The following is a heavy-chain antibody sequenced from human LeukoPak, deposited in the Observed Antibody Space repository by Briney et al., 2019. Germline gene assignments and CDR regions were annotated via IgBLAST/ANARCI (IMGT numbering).Heavy chain of an antibody. CDR1: GGSISSYY. J-gene: IGHJ6*02. CDR2: IYYSGST. D-gene: IGHD3-22*01. Sequence: SETLSLTCTVSGGSISSYYWSWIRQPPGKGLEWIGYIYYSGSTNYNLSLKSRVTISVDTSKNQFSLKLSSVTAADTAVYYCARDLIDYYYGMDVWGQGTTVTVSS. CDR3: ARDLIDYYYGMDV. V-gene: IGHV4-59*01.